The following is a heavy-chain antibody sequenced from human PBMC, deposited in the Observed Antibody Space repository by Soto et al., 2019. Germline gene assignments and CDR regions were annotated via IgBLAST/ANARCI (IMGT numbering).Heavy chain of an antibody. J-gene: IGHJ3*02. CDR1: GFTFSSYW. Sequence: GGSLRLSCAASGFTFSSYWMSWVRQAPGKGLEWVANIKQDGSEKYYVDSVKGRFTISRDNAKNSLYLQMNSLRAEDTAVYYCARAPFWSGYYAFDIWGQGTMVTVSS. D-gene: IGHD3-3*01. CDR2: IKQDGSEK. V-gene: IGHV3-7*04. CDR3: ARAPFWSGYYAFDI.